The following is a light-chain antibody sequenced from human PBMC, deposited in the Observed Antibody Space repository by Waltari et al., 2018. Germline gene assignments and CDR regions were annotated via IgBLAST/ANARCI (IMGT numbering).Light chain of an antibody. CDR3: SSQSSNNVVL. Sequence: QSALTHPASVSGSPGQSITISCTGTSSAAGGYNSVSWYQDHPGQGPKVMIYDVSNRPSGVSARFSGSKSGNTASLTISGLQAEDEADYYCSSQSSNNVVLFGGGTKLTVL. CDR2: DVS. CDR1: SSAAGGYNS. J-gene: IGLJ2*01. V-gene: IGLV2-14*03.